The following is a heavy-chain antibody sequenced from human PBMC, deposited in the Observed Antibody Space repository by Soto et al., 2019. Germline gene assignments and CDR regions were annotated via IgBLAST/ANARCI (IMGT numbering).Heavy chain of an antibody. CDR2: INAGNGNT. CDR3: AGGGITMVRGVIHTKPFDP. J-gene: IGHJ5*02. D-gene: IGHD3-10*01. V-gene: IGHV1-3*01. Sequence: ASVQVYCKASGYTFTSYAMHWVRQAPGQRLEWMGWINAGNGNTKYSQKFQGRVTITRDTSASTAYMELSSLRSEDTAVYYCAGGGITMVRGVIHTKPFDPWGQGTLVTVSS. CDR1: GYTFTSYA.